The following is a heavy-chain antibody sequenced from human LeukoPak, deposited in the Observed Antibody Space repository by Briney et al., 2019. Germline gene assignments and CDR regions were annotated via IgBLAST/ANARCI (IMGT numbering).Heavy chain of an antibody. CDR1: SYSIDNGYY. CDR3: ARGTYYYDSGADY. CDR2: IYYSGST. D-gene: IGHD3-22*01. J-gene: IGHJ4*02. Sequence: PSETLSLTCTVSSYSIDNGYYWGWIRQPPGKGLEWIGSIYYSGSTYYNPSLKSRVTISIDTSKNQFSLKLSSVTAADTAVYYCARGTYYYDSGADYWGQGTLVTVSS. V-gene: IGHV4-38-2*02.